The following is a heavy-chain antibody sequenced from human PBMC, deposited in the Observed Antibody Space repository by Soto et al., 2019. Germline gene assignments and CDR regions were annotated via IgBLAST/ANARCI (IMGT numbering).Heavy chain of an antibody. D-gene: IGHD3-22*01. V-gene: IGHV4-39*01. J-gene: IGHJ4*02. CDR2: IYYSGST. CDR1: CGSISSSSYY. Sequence: SETLSLTCTVSCGSISSSSYYWGWIRQPPGKGLEWIGSIYYSGSTYYNPSLKSRVTISVDTSKNQFSLKLSSVTAADTAVYYCARHELTAYYYDSSGYYYYYWGQGTLVTVS. CDR3: ARHELTAYYYDSSGYYYYY.